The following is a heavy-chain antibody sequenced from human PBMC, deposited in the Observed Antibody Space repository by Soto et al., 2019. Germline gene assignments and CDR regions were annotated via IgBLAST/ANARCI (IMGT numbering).Heavy chain of an antibody. CDR1: GGTFSSYT. Sequence: SVKVSCKASGGTFSSYTISWVRQAPGQGLEWMGRIIPILGIANYAQKFQGRVTITADKSTSTAYMELSSLRSEDTAVYYCARTHYDILTGYYTWGQGTLVTVSS. D-gene: IGHD3-9*01. J-gene: IGHJ5*02. V-gene: IGHV1-69*02. CDR2: IIPILGIA. CDR3: ARTHYDILTGYYT.